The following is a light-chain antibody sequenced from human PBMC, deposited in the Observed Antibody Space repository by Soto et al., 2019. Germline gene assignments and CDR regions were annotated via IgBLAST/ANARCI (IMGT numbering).Light chain of an antibody. CDR1: QSISNNY. J-gene: IGKJ5*01. CDR2: GAS. Sequence: EIVLTQSPGTLSLSPGERATLSCRASQSISNNYLAWYQQRPGQAPRLLIYGASSRATGIQVRFSGSGSGTTFTLTISRLEPEDFAVYYCQRYGRSPPITFGQGTRLEIK. CDR3: QRYGRSPPIT. V-gene: IGKV3-20*01.